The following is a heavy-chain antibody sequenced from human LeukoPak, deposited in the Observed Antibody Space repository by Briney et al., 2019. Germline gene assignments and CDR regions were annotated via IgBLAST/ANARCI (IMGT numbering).Heavy chain of an antibody. V-gene: IGHV3-30*04. J-gene: IGHJ4*02. CDR3: AKVATTWLPTEFDY. Sequence: GGSLRLSCAASGFTFSSYAIHWVRQAPGKGLEWVALISYDGSTKYSTDSVKGRFTISRDNSKNTLYLQMNSLRPEDTAVYYCAKVATTWLPTEFDYWGQGTLVTVSS. D-gene: IGHD6-19*01. CDR1: GFTFSSYA. CDR2: ISYDGSTK.